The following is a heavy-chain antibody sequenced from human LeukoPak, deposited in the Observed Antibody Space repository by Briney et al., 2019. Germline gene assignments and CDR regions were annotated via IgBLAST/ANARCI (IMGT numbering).Heavy chain of an antibody. D-gene: IGHD3-22*01. CDR2: IYYSGST. J-gene: IGHJ4*02. CDR3: ARDGYYDSSGYHRYYFDY. CDR1: GGSISSSSYY. V-gene: IGHV4-39*07. Sequence: SETLSLTCTVSGGSISSSSYYWGWIRQPPGKGLEWIGSIYYSGSTYYNPSRKSRVTISVDTSKNQFSLKLSSVTAADTAVYYCARDGYYDSSGYHRYYFDYWGQGTLVTVSS.